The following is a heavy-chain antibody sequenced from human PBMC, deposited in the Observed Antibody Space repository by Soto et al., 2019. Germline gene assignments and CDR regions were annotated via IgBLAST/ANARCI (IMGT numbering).Heavy chain of an antibody. J-gene: IGHJ4*02. Sequence: QVQLVQSGAEVKKPGSSVKVSCQASGGTFRGYAISWVRQAPGQGLEWLGGILPTSVTPNYAQKFQGRVTLTADESTNTAYMEVRSLRSGDTAVYYCARGYDVNSEVAYWGQGTLVTVSS. CDR3: ARGYDVNSEVAY. D-gene: IGHD3-22*01. CDR2: ILPTSVTP. CDR1: GGTFRGYA. V-gene: IGHV1-69*01.